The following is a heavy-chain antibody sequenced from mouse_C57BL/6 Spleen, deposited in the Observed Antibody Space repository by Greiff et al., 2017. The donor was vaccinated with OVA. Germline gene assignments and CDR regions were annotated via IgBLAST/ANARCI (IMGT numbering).Heavy chain of an antibody. CDR1: GYTFTDYN. CDR2: INPNNGGT. Sequence: EVQLQQSGPELVKPGASVKIPCTASGYTFTDYNMDWVKQSHGKSLEWIGDINPNNGGTIYNQKFKGKATLTVDKSSSTAYMELRSLTSEDTAVYYCARRGLRRDWYFDVWGTGTTVTVSS. D-gene: IGHD2-4*01. CDR3: ARRGLRRDWYFDV. V-gene: IGHV1-18*01. J-gene: IGHJ1*03.